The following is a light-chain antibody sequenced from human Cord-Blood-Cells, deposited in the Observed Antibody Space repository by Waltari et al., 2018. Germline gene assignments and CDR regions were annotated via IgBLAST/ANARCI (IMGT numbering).Light chain of an antibody. Sequence: QSALTQPPSASGSPGQSVTTPCTGTSSDVGGSNYVSWYQQHPGKAPKLMIYEVSKRPSGVPDRFSGSKSGNTASLTVSGLQAEDEADYYCSSYAGSNNFVVFGGGTKLTVL. CDR1: SSDVGGSNY. CDR2: EVS. CDR3: SSYAGSNNFVV. V-gene: IGLV2-8*01. J-gene: IGLJ2*01.